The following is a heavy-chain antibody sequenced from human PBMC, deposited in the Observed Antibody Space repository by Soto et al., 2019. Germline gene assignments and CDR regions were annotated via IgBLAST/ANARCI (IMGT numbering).Heavy chain of an antibody. CDR2: VSHDETNK. D-gene: IGHD1-26*01. CDR3: AKGGGDLWELDY. CDR1: GFTFGNYG. Sequence: QVQLVDSGGGVVQPGRSLRLSCAGTGFTFGNYGMHWVRQAPGKGLEWVAFVSHDETNKHYGESVKGRFTISRDNSRKTLYLQMNSLRVEDTALYYCAKGGGDLWELDYWGQGTLVTVSS. V-gene: IGHV3-30*18. J-gene: IGHJ4*02.